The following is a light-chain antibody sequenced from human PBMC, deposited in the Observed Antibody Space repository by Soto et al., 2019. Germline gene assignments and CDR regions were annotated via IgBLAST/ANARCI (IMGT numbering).Light chain of an antibody. CDR1: QSISSY. Sequence: DIQMTQSPSSLSASVGDRVTITCRASQSISSYLNWYQQKPVKAPKLLIYAASSLQSGVPSRFSGSGSGTDFTLTISSLQPEDFATYYCQQSYSTLVTFGQGTKVDIK. J-gene: IGKJ1*01. CDR3: QQSYSTLVT. CDR2: AAS. V-gene: IGKV1-39*01.